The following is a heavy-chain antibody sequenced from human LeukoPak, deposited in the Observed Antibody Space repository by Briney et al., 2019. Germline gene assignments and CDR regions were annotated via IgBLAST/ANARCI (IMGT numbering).Heavy chain of an antibody. CDR3: ARSEGVYYGSGSSGSYYPHWFDP. V-gene: IGHV4-59*01. CDR2: IFYTGST. Sequence: SETLSLTCTVSGGSISPYYWSWIPQPPGEGLEWIGYIFYTGSTKYNPSLTSRVSISVDTSKNQFSLKLSSVTAADSAVYYCARSEGVYYGSGSSGSYYPHWFDPWGQGTRVTVSS. CDR1: GGSISPYY. J-gene: IGHJ5*02. D-gene: IGHD3-10*01.